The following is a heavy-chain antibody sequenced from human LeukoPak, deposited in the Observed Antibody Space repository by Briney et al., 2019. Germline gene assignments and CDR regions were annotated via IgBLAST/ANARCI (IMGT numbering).Heavy chain of an antibody. CDR2: ISWDGGST. D-gene: IGHD3-22*01. Sequence: GGSLRLSCAASGFTFDDYAMHWVRRAPGKGLEWVSLISWDGGSTYYADSVKGRFTISRDNSKNSLYLQMNSLRAEDTALYYCAKESHYYDSSGYYFDYWGQGTLVTVSS. J-gene: IGHJ4*02. CDR1: GFTFDDYA. CDR3: AKESHYYDSSGYYFDY. V-gene: IGHV3-43D*03.